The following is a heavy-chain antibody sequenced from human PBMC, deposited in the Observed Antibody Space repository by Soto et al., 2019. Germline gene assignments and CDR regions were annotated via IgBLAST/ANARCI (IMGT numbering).Heavy chain of an antibody. CDR3: ARFAEAAVRRDSDHYYKDV. CDR1: GDSMNSGGYY. Sequence: SETLSLTCSVSGDSMNSGGYYWYWIRQHPGEGLEYMGYVYYSGRTSYNPSLKNRISISLDTSQNQVSLKLTSVTAADTAVYYCARFAEAAVRRDSDHYYKDVWGKGTSVTVSS. CDR2: VYYSGRT. V-gene: IGHV4-31*03. J-gene: IGHJ6*03. D-gene: IGHD6-13*01.